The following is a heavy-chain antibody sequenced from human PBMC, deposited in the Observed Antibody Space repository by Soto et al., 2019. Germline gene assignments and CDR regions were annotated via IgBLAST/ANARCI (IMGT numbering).Heavy chain of an antibody. J-gene: IGHJ5*02. V-gene: IGHV1-46*01. CDR2: IDPSGGKT. CDR1: GYTFTRDQ. Sequence: ASVKVSCKASGYTFTRDQIHWVRQAPGQGLEWMGMIDPSGGKTNYAQKFQGRVTMTRDTSTSTVYMALSSLRSEDTAIYFCARVMRSLLSITALDTCGQRTLVTVSS. CDR3: ARVMRSLLSITALDT. D-gene: IGHD3-10*01.